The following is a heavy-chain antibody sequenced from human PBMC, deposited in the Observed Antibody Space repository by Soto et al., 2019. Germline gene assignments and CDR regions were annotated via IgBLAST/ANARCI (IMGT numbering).Heavy chain of an antibody. CDR3: ATRGGPQQLMMNGMDV. D-gene: IGHD6-13*01. J-gene: IGHJ6*02. CDR1: GYSFTSYW. Sequence: SGESLKISCKGSGYSFTSYWIGWVRQMPGKGLEWMGIIYPGDSDTRYSPSFQGQVTISADKSISTVYLQWSSLKASDTAMYYCATRGGPQQLMMNGMDVWGQGTTVTVAS. V-gene: IGHV5-51*01. CDR2: IYPGDSDT.